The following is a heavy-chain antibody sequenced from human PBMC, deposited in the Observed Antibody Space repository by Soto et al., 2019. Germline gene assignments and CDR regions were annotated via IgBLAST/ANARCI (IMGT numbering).Heavy chain of an antibody. CDR2: ISAYNGNT. D-gene: IGHD3-22*01. Sequence: ASVKVSCKASGYTFTSYGISWVRQAPGQGLEWMGWISAYNGNTNYAQKLQGRVTMTTDTSTSTAYMELRSLRSDDTAVYYCARDLTSSYYYDGSGYYVLGYWGQGTLVTVSS. CDR1: GYTFTSYG. V-gene: IGHV1-18*01. J-gene: IGHJ4*02. CDR3: ARDLTSSYYYDGSGYYVLGY.